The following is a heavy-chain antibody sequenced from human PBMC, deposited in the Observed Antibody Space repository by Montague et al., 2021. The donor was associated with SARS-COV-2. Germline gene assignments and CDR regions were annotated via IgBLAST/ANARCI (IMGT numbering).Heavy chain of an antibody. CDR1: GFTFSSYG. CDR3: ARDLFWGTDSGTQQRRDY. CDR2: IWYDGSNK. D-gene: IGHD3-16*01. Sequence: SLRLSCAASGFTFSSYGMHWVRQAPGKGLEWVAVIWYDGSNKYYADSAKGRFTISRDNSENTLYLQMNSLRAEDTAVYYCARDLFWGTDSGTQQRRDYWGQGTLVTVSS. V-gene: IGHV3-33*01. J-gene: IGHJ4*02.